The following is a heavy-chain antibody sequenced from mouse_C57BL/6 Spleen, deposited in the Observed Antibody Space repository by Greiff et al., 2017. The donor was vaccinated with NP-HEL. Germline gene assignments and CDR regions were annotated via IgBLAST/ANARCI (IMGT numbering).Heavy chain of an antibody. J-gene: IGHJ1*03. CDR1: GFSLSTSGMG. D-gene: IGHD4-1*01. CDR2: IYWDDDK. CDR3: ARSLGRDWYFDV. V-gene: IGHV8-12*01. Sequence: QVQLKESGPGILQSSQTLSLTCSFSGFSLSTSGMGVSWIRQPSGKGLEWLAHIYWDDDKRYNPSLKSRLTISKDTSRNQVFLKITSVDTADTATYYCARSLGRDWYFDVWGTGTTVTVSS.